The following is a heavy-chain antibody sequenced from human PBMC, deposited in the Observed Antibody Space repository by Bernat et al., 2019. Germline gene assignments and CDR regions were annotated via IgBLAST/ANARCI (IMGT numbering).Heavy chain of an antibody. D-gene: IGHD6-19*01. V-gene: IGHV3-33*01. J-gene: IGHJ4*02. Sequence: QVQLVESGGGVVQPGRSLRLSCAASGFILSDYNMHWVRQAPGKGLEWVALIWSHGSGQVYADSMKGRFTISRDISKNTLYLQMNSLRAEDTAVYYCARDSSGWLPADYWGQGTLVTVSS. CDR2: IWSHGSGQ. CDR3: ARDSSGWLPADY. CDR1: GFILSDYN.